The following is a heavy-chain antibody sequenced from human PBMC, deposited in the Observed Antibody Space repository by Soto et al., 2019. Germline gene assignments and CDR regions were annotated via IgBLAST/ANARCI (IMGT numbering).Heavy chain of an antibody. J-gene: IGHJ3*02. CDR3: TTDPPENLWFGELSSAFDI. V-gene: IGHV3-15*07. D-gene: IGHD3-10*01. CDR2: IKSKTDGGTT. CDR1: GFTFSKAW. Sequence: GGSLRLSCAASGFTFSKAWMNWVRQAPGKGLEWVGRIKSKTDGGTTDYAAPVKGRFTISRDDSKNTLYLQMNSLKTEDTAVYYCTTDPPENLWFGELSSAFDIWGQGTMVTVSS.